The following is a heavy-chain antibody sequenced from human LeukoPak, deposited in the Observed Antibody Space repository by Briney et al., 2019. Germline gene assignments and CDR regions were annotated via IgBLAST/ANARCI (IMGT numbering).Heavy chain of an antibody. V-gene: IGHV1-46*03. CDR3: ARAFSLNWFDP. J-gene: IGHJ5*02. D-gene: IGHD3-3*01. CDR1: GYTFTSYY. CDR2: INPSGGST. Sequence: ASVKVSCKASGYTFTSYYMHWVRQAPGQGLEWMGIINPSGGSTSYVQKFQGRVTMTRDTSTSTVYMELSSQRSEDTAVYYCARAFSLNWFDPWGQGTLVTVSS.